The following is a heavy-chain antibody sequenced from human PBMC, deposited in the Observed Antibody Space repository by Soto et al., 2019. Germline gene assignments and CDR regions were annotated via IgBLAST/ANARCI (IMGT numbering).Heavy chain of an antibody. J-gene: IGHJ5*02. CDR3: ARGKGSKDFWSGFLIWFDP. Sequence: SETLSLTCAVYGGSFSGYYWSWIRQPPGKGLEWIGEINHSGSTNYNPSLKSRVTISVDTSKNQFSLKLSSVTAADTAVYYCARGKGSKDFWSGFLIWFDPWGQGTLVTVSS. CDR1: GGSFSGYY. CDR2: INHSGST. V-gene: IGHV4-34*01. D-gene: IGHD3-3*01.